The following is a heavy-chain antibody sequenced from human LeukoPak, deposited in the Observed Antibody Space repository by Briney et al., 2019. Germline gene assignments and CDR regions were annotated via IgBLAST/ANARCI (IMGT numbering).Heavy chain of an antibody. J-gene: IGHJ4*02. CDR2: IYHSGTI. CDR3: ARGLGRQQLVSPFDY. CDR1: GYSISSGYY. Sequence: SETLSLTCTVSGYSISSGYYWDWIRPPPGKGLEWLASIYHSGTIYYNPSLKSRVTISVDTSKNQFSLKLTSVTAADTAVYYCARGLGRQQLVSPFDYWGQGTLVTVSS. D-gene: IGHD6-13*01. V-gene: IGHV4-38-2*02.